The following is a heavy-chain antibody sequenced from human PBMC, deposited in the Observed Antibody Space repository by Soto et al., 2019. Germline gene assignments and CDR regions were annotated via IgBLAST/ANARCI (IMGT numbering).Heavy chain of an antibody. D-gene: IGHD2-2*02. CDR3: AGGSCSSTSCYKEYYFDL. CDR1: GGTFSGYA. J-gene: IGHJ4*02. CDR2: IIPMFGTS. V-gene: IGHV1-69*13. Sequence: SVKVSCKASGGTFSGYAISWVRQAPGQGLEWMGEIIPMFGTSNYAQKFQGRVTITADESTSTAYMELSSLRSEDTAVYYCAGGSCSSTSCYKEYYFDLWGQGTLVTVSS.